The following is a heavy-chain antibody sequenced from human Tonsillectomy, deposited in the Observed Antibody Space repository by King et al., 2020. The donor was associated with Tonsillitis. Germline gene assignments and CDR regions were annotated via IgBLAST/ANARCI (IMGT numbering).Heavy chain of an antibody. Sequence: QLVQSGAEVKKPGASVKVSCKVSGYTLTELSMHWVRQAPGKGLEWMGGFNPEDGETIYAQKFQGRVTMTEDTSTDTAYMELSSLSSEDTAVYFCTTGGARAYYYGSGSYYPYNWFDPWGQGTLVTVSS. CDR1: GYTLTELS. CDR2: FNPEDGET. V-gene: IGHV1-24*01. CDR3: TTGGARAYYYGSGSYYPYNWFDP. J-gene: IGHJ5*02. D-gene: IGHD3-10*01.